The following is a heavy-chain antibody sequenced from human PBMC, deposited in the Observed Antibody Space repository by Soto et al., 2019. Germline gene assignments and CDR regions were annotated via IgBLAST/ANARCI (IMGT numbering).Heavy chain of an antibody. J-gene: IGHJ4*02. CDR3: ARGGYYYDSSGYYYGFDY. CDR1: GYTFTSYY. Sequence: QVQLVQSGAEVKKPGASVKVSCKASGYTFTSYYMHWVRQAPGQGLEWMGIINPRGGSTRYAQKFPGRVTMTRDTSTSKVYMELSSLRSEDTAVYYCARGGYYYDSSGYYYGFDYWGQGTLVTVSS. D-gene: IGHD3-22*01. V-gene: IGHV1-46*01. CDR2: INPRGGST.